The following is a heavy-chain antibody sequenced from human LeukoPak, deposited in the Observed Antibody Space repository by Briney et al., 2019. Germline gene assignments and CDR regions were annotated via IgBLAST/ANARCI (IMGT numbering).Heavy chain of an antibody. Sequence: PGGSLRLSCVASGFTFSSYWMHWVRQDPRKGLVWVSRISGDGRNINYADSVRGRFTISRDNAKNTLYLQMNTLRAEDTAVYYCTRDFMAYDFSTGLHHYYMDFWGQGTTVTVSS. D-gene: IGHD3-3*01. CDR3: TRDFMAYDFSTGLHHYYMDF. J-gene: IGHJ6*02. V-gene: IGHV3-74*01. CDR1: GFTFSSYW. CDR2: ISGDGRNI.